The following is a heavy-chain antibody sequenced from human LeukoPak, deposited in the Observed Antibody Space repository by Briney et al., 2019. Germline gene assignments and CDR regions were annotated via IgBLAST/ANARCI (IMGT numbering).Heavy chain of an antibody. J-gene: IGHJ4*02. CDR3: ARAGRSGSDGYFVS. V-gene: IGHV3-72*01. D-gene: IGHD1-26*01. CDR1: GFTFSDHY. CDR2: SIYKPYSYPK. Sequence: GGSLRLSCASSGFTFSDHYMYWLRPAPGKGLAGVGRSIYKPYSYPKQYGAPVKGIFNISRDDSKSSLYLQMDGLKAEDTAVYDGARAGRSGSDGYFVSWGQGTRVSV.